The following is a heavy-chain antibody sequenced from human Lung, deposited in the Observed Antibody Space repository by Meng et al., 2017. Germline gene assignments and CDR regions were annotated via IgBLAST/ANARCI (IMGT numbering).Heavy chain of an antibody. Sequence: GGSLRLSCAASGFTFSSYAMHWVRQAPGKGLEWVAVISYDGSNKYYADSVKGRFTISRDNSKNTLYLQMNSLRAEDTAVYYCAREGNSSSTSMYGSGPDAFDIWGQGTMVTVSS. CDR3: AREGNSSSTSMYGSGPDAFDI. CDR2: ISYDGSNK. J-gene: IGHJ3*02. CDR1: GFTFSSYA. V-gene: IGHV3-30*01. D-gene: IGHD3-10*01.